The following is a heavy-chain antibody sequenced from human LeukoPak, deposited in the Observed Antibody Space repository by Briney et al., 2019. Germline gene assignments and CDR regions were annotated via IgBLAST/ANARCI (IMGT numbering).Heavy chain of an antibody. V-gene: IGHV3-30-3*01. Sequence: GGSLRLSCAASGFTFSSYAMHWVRQAPGKGLEWVAVISYDGSNKYYADSVKGRFTISRDNSKNTLYLQMNSLRAEDTAVYYCARDEQQLVLASYYYYYGMDVWGQGTTVTVSS. D-gene: IGHD6-13*01. CDR2: ISYDGSNK. CDR1: GFTFSSYA. J-gene: IGHJ6*02. CDR3: ARDEQQLVLASYYYYYGMDV.